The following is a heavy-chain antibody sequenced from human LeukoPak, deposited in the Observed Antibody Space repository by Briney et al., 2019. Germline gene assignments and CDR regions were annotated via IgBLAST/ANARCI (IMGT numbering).Heavy chain of an antibody. J-gene: IGHJ4*02. V-gene: IGHV3-23*01. CDR1: GFTFSSYA. CDR3: AKDDYVWGSHRGTFDY. Sequence: GGSLRLSCAASGFTFSSYAMSWVRQGPGKGLEWVSAISGSGGSIYYTDSVKGRFTISRDNFKNTLYLQMNSLRAEDTAVYYCAKDDYVWGSHRGTFDYWGQGTLVTVSS. CDR2: ISGSGGSI. D-gene: IGHD3-16*01.